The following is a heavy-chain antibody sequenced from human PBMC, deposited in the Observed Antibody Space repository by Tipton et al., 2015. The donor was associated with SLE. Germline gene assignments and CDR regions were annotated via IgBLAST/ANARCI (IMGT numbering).Heavy chain of an antibody. CDR3: ARDRGSGWFDFDY. Sequence: GSLRLSCAASGFTVSSNYMSWVRQAPGKGLEWASVIYSGGSTYYADSVKGRFTISRDNSKNTLYLQMNSLRAEDTAVYYCARDRGSGWFDFDYWGQGTLVTVSS. D-gene: IGHD6-19*01. CDR1: GFTVSSNY. J-gene: IGHJ4*02. CDR2: IYSGGST. V-gene: IGHV3-53*05.